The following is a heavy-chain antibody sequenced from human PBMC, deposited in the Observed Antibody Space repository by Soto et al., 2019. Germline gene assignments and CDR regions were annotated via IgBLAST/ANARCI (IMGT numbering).Heavy chain of an antibody. CDR3: ARVGGGFSGYEDY. J-gene: IGHJ4*02. Sequence: QVQLQESGPGLVKPSQTLSLTCTVSGGSVSSADYYWSWIRQHPGKGLEWLGYIYYSGSTYYNPSLKSRITTSVDTSKNQFSLRLSSVTAADTAVYYCARVGGGFSGYEDYWGQGTLVIVSS. D-gene: IGHD5-12*01. CDR1: GGSVSSADYY. V-gene: IGHV4-31*03. CDR2: IYYSGST.